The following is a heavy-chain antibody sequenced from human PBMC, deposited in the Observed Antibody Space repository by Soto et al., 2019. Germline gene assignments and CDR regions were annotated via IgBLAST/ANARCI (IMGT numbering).Heavy chain of an antibody. J-gene: IGHJ5*02. D-gene: IGHD2-15*01. CDR1: GYTFTRYT. CDR3: ARGIATGQLDP. CDR2: INPDNGNT. V-gene: IGHV1-3*01. Sequence: AVKVSCKASGYTFTRYTMNWVRQAPGQRLEWMGWINPDNGNTKSSQKFQDRVIITRDTSASTAYMDLSSLRSEDTAVYYCARGIATGQLDPWGQGTLVTVSS.